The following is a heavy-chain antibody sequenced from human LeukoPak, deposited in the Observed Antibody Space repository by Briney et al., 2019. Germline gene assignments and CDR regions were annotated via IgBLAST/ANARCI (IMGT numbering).Heavy chain of an antibody. V-gene: IGHV3-74*01. CDR1: GFIFSDYW. CDR3: ARGLAAADPGWYYYYGMDV. Sequence: RGSLRLSCAASGFIFSDYWMHWVRQGPGKGLVWVSRIKSDGSSTSYAESVKGRFTISRDNAKNSLYLQMNSLRAEDTAVYYCARGLAAADPGWYYYYGMDVWGQGTTVTVSS. CDR2: IKSDGSST. J-gene: IGHJ6*02. D-gene: IGHD6-13*01.